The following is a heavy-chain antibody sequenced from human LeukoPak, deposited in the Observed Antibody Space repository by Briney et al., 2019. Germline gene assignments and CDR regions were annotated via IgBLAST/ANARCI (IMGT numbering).Heavy chain of an antibody. V-gene: IGHV3-48*01. CDR2: IISTGSTT. Sequence: GGSLRPSCAASGFTFSSYSMNWVRHAPGKGLEWISYIISTGSTTYYADSVKGRFTISRDNANNSLSLQMSSLRAEDTAVYYCATGFWGYCSRNSCPLDNWGQGTLVTVAS. D-gene: IGHD2-2*01. CDR3: ATGFWGYCSRNSCPLDN. J-gene: IGHJ4*02. CDR1: GFTFSSYS.